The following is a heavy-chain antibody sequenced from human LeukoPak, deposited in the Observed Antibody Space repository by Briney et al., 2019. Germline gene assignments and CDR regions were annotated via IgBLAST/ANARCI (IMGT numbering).Heavy chain of an antibody. J-gene: IGHJ4*02. V-gene: IGHV1-8*03. CDR1: GYTFTSYD. D-gene: IGHD2-8*01. Sequence: ASVKVSCKAPGYTFTSYDINWVRQATGQGLEWMGWMNPNSGNTGYAQRFQGRVTITRNTSISTAYMELSSLRSDDTAVYYCARQVNAEGSFDYWGQGTLVTVSS. CDR2: MNPNSGNT. CDR3: ARQVNAEGSFDY.